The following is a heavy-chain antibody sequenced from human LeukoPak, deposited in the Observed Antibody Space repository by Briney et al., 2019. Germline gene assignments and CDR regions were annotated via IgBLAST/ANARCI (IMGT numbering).Heavy chain of an antibody. CDR1: GYTFTGYY. CDR2: INPNSGGT. CDR3: ARDSDYYDSSGRNYYYYYGMDV. V-gene: IGHV1-2*02. Sequence: GASVKVSCKASGYTFTGYYMHWVRQAPGQGLEWMGWINPNSGGTNYAQKFQGRVTMTRDTSISTAYMELSRLRADDTAVYYCARDSDYYDSSGRNYYYYYGMDVWGQGTTVTVSS. D-gene: IGHD3-22*01. J-gene: IGHJ6*02.